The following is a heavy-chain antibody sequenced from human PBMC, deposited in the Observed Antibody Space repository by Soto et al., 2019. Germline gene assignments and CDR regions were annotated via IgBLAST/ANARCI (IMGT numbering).Heavy chain of an antibody. CDR3: ARLPRDCNKTSCYYADH. V-gene: IGHV5-51*01. CDR1: GYSFTNYW. D-gene: IGHD3-22*01. J-gene: IGHJ4*02. CDR2: MYPGDSDT. Sequence: GDPLNISGKGSGYSFTNYWIGWVRQMPGRGLEWVGIMYPGDSDTRLHPSLQGHVTLSADVTVSTAFLQWRTLKTSDSGMYFCARLPRDCNKTSCYYADHWGQGTSVTAPQ.